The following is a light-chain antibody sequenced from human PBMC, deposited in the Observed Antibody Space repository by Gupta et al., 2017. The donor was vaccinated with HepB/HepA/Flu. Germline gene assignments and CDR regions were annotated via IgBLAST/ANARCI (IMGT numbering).Light chain of an antibody. Sequence: QSAPTQPPSASGSPGQSVTISCTGTSSDIGAYNLVSWYQQHPGKAPKLIIYDVCQRPSGVPDRFSGSKSGNTASLTVSGLQAEDEADYYCFSYAGNDKWVFGGGTKVTGL. CDR1: SSDIGAYNL. J-gene: IGLJ1*01. CDR2: DVC. CDR3: FSYAGNDKWV. V-gene: IGLV2-8*01.